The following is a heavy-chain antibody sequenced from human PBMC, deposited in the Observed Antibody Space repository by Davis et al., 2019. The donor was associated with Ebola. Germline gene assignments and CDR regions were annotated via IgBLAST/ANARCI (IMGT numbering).Heavy chain of an antibody. Sequence: ESLKISCAASGFTFSSYWMSWVRQAPGKGLEWVANIKQDGSEKYYVDSVKGRFTISRDNAKNSLYLQMNSLRAEDTAVYYCARIPGYYDILTGYYWDYYYGMDVWGQGTTVTVSS. CDR2: IKQDGSEK. V-gene: IGHV3-7*01. CDR1: GFTFSSYW. J-gene: IGHJ6*02. D-gene: IGHD3-9*01. CDR3: ARIPGYYDILTGYYWDYYYGMDV.